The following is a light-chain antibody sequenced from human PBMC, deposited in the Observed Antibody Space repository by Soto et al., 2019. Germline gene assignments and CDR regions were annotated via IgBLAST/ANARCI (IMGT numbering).Light chain of an antibody. Sequence: EIVMTQSPATLSVSPGERVTLSCRASESLSTDLAWYQQKPGQAPRLLIYGASTKATGIPGRFSGSGSATDFTLTISSLQSEDFAVYYCQSYNDWPFTFGQGTKLEI. J-gene: IGKJ2*01. CDR3: QSYNDWPFT. CDR1: ESLSTD. V-gene: IGKV3-15*01. CDR2: GAS.